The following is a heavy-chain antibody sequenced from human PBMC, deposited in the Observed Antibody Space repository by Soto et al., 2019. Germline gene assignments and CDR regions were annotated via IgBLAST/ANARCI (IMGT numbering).Heavy chain of an antibody. V-gene: IGHV3-30-3*01. J-gene: IGHJ4*02. D-gene: IGHD4-17*01. CDR1: GFTFSSYA. CDR3: ARDSYGAQGY. CDR2: ISYDGSNK. Sequence: QVQLVESGGGVVQPGRSLRLSCAASGFTFSSYAMHWVRKAPGKGLEWVAVISYDGSNKYYADSVKGRFTISRDNSKNTLYLQMNSLRAEDTAVYYCARDSYGAQGYWGQGTLVTVSS.